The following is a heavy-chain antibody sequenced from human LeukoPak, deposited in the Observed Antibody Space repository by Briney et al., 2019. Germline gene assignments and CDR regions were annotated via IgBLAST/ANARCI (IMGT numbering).Heavy chain of an antibody. D-gene: IGHD3-16*01. V-gene: IGHV1-46*01. CDR1: GYTFTMYY. CDR3: ASEQRGWLSGSLGVLFASYYTYYYMDV. CDR2: INPSDGAT. Sequence: GASVKVSCKASGYTFTMYYIHWVRQAPGQGLEWMGMINPSDGATTYAQRFQGRVTMTRDMSTTTVYMDLRSLRSEDTAVYFCASEQRGWLSGSLGVLFASYYTYYYMDVWGRGTTVTVSS. J-gene: IGHJ6*03.